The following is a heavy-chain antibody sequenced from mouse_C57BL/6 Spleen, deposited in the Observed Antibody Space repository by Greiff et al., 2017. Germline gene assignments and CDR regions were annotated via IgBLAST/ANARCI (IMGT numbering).Heavy chain of an antibody. J-gene: IGHJ1*03. CDR3: TRELRYFDV. CDR2: ISSGGDYI. Sequence: EVQLVESGAGLVKPGGSLKLSCAASGFTFSSYAMSWVRQTPEKRLEWVAYISSGGDYIYYADTVKGRFTISRDTARNTLYLQMSSLKSEDTAMYYCTRELRYFDVWGTGTTVTVSS. CDR1: GFTFSSYA. V-gene: IGHV5-9-1*02.